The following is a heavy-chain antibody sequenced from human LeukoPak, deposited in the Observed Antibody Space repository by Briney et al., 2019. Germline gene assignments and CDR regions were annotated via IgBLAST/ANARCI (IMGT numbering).Heavy chain of an antibody. D-gene: IGHD6-6*01. CDR3: ARHSRDSSSTVFDI. V-gene: IGHV4-59*08. Sequence: SETLTLACTVSGGSISSYYWSWIRQPPGKGLEWIGYIYYSGSTNYNPSLKSRVTISVDTSKNQFSLKLSSVTAADTAVYYCARHSRDSSSTVFDIWGQGTLVTVSS. CDR2: IYYSGST. CDR1: GGSISSYY. J-gene: IGHJ3*02.